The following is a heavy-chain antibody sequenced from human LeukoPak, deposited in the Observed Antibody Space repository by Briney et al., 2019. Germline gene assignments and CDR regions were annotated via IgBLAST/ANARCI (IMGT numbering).Heavy chain of an antibody. Sequence: GGSLRLSCAASGFTVSSNYMSWVRQAPGKGLEWVSVIYSGGSTYYADSVKGRFTISRDNSKNTLYLQVNSLRAEDTAVYYCAKHIFPGYSSSRYYFDYWGQGTLVTVSS. J-gene: IGHJ4*02. CDR1: GFTVSSNY. V-gene: IGHV3-53*01. D-gene: IGHD6-13*01. CDR3: AKHIFPGYSSSRYYFDY. CDR2: IYSGGST.